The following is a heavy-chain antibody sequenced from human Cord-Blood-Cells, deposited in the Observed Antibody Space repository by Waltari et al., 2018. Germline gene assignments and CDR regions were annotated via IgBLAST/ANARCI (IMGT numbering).Heavy chain of an antibody. D-gene: IGHD5-12*01. CDR3: ARVLGYSGYDDAFDI. Sequence: EVQLVESGGGLVQPGGSLRLSCAASGFTFSSYWMSWVRQAPGKGLEWVANIKQDGSEKYYLDSVKGRFTISRDNAKNSLYLQMNSLRAEDTAVYYCARVLGYSGYDDAFDIWGQGTMVTVSS. CDR2: IKQDGSEK. J-gene: IGHJ3*02. CDR1: GFTFSSYW. V-gene: IGHV3-7*01.